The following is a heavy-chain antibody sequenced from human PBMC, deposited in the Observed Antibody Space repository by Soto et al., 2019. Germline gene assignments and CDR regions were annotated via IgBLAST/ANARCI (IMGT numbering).Heavy chain of an antibody. J-gene: IGHJ6*02. D-gene: IGHD3-10*01. V-gene: IGHV4-34*01. Sequence: PSETLTLTCAVHGGSFSGYYWDWIRQPPGKGLEWIGGVNHGGTSNYNPSLKRRAIISVDTSKNQFSLKLTPVTAEDTALYFCASSLFLRSGDFFHRLAVWGQGTTVPVSS. CDR3: ASSLFLRSGDFFHRLAV. CDR1: GGSFSGYY. CDR2: VNHGGTS.